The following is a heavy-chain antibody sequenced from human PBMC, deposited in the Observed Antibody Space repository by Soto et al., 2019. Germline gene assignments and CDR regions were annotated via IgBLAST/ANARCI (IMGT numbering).Heavy chain of an antibody. D-gene: IGHD6-6*01. Sequence: QVHLQESGPGLVKPSETLSLTCTVSGDSMNKYFWTWIRQPAGKGLEWIGHIFTTGSTSYSPSLKSRLTMSVAMSKSQFSLKLSSVTAADTAVYYCARARRARDGYPNYYSGLDVWGQGTTVTVCS. CDR3: ARARRARDGYPNYYSGLDV. CDR2: IFTTGST. V-gene: IGHV4-4*07. J-gene: IGHJ6*02. CDR1: GDSMNKYF.